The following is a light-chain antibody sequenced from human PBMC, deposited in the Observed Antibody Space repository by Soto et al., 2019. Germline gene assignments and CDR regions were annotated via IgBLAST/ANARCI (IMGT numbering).Light chain of an antibody. J-gene: IGKJ1*01. Sequence: DIVMTQSPDSLAVSLGERATINCKSSQSVLYSSNNKNYLAWYQQKPGQPPKLLIYRASTREYGVPDRFSGSGSGADFTLTISSLQAEDVAVYYCQQYYSTPQTFGQGPKVEIK. CDR1: QSVLYSSNNKNY. V-gene: IGKV4-1*01. CDR2: RAS. CDR3: QQYYSTPQT.